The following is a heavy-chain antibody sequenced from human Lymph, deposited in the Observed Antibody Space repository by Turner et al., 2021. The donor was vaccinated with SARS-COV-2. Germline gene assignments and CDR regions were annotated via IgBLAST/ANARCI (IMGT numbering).Heavy chain of an antibody. J-gene: IGHJ5*02. CDR1: GGSSYGYY. V-gene: IGHV4-34*01. D-gene: IGHD2-21*01. CDR2: INHSGST. Sequence: QVQLPQWRAGLLKPTETLSLTRAVYGGSSYGYYWSWIRQPPGKGPEWIGEINHSGSTNYNPSLRGRITISVDTSKNQFSLKLSSVTAADTAVYYCARLNPPEVGGGDWCDPWGQGTLVTVSS. CDR3: ARLNPPEVGGGDWCDP.